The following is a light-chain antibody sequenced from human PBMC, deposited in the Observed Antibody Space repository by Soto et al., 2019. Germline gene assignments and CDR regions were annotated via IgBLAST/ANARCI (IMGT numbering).Light chain of an antibody. V-gene: IGKV2-30*02. Sequence: DVVMTQSPLSLPVTLGQPASISCRSNQSLVHSDGIAYFSWFQQRPGRSPRRLIYKVSNRGCRVPAGFSGSGSGTDFALKIRSVEAEDVGVYYCMQGTHWPITFGQGTRLEIK. CDR2: KVS. J-gene: IGKJ5*01. CDR3: MQGTHWPIT. CDR1: QSLVHSDGIAY.